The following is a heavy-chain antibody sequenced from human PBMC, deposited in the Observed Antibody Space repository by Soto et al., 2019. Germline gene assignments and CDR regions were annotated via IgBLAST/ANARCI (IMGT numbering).Heavy chain of an antibody. Sequence: SETLSLTCTVSGGSISSYYWSWIRQPPGKGLEWIGYIYYSGSTNYNPSLKSRVTISVDTSKNQFSLKLSSVTAADTAVYYCARMVPYNIAQHDYRGQGTLVTVSS. D-gene: IGHD1-1*01. J-gene: IGHJ4*02. CDR1: GGSISSYY. CDR2: IYYSGST. V-gene: IGHV4-59*01. CDR3: ARMVPYNIAQHDY.